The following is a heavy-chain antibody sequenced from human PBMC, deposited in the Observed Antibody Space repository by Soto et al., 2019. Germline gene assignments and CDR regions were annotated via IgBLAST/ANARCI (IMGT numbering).Heavy chain of an antibody. Sequence: EVQLVESGGGLVQPGGSLRLSCAASGFTFSSYSMNWVRQAPGKGLEWVSYISSSSSTIYYADSVKGRFTISRDNAKNSLYLQMNSLRDEDTAVYYCARGPPDYDSSGYYYWGQGTLVTVSS. V-gene: IGHV3-48*02. D-gene: IGHD3-22*01. CDR1: GFTFSSYS. J-gene: IGHJ4*02. CDR3: ARGPPDYDSSGYYY. CDR2: ISSSSSTI.